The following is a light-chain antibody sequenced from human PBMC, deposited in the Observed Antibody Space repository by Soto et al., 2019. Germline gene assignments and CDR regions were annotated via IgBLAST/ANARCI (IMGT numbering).Light chain of an antibody. J-gene: IGKJ3*01. V-gene: IGKV3-11*01. CDR2: GAS. CDR3: HQRSNWPPFT. Sequence: EAVLTQSPATLSLSPGERATLSCRASQSVSTYLAWYQQKPGQPPRLLIYGASNRATGTPARFSGSGSGTDFTLTISSLEPEDFAVYYCHQRSNWPPFTFGPGTKVEIK. CDR1: QSVSTY.